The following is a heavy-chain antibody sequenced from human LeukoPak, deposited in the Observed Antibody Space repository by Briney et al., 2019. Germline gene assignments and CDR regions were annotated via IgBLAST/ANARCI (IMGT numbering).Heavy chain of an antibody. CDR3: ARITIFGVDVAWFDP. CDR2: INAYNGNT. J-gene: IGHJ5*02. V-gene: IGHV1-18*01. D-gene: IGHD3-3*01. Sequence: ASVNVSCKASGYTFTSYGISWVRPAPGQRLAWMGCINAYNGNTNYAQKVQGRVTMSTDTSTSTAYMELRSLRSDDTAVYYCARITIFGVDVAWFDPGGQGTLVTVSS. CDR1: GYTFTSYG.